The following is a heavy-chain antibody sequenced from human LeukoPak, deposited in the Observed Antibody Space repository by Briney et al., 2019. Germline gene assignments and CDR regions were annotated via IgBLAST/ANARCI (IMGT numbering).Heavy chain of an antibody. Sequence: PGGSLRLSCAASGFTFSSYWMHWVAHAPGKGLVWVSRINSDGSSTSYADSVKGRFTISRDNAKNTLYLQMNSLRAEDTAVYYCARDPGYSGYDMTQDYWGQGTLVTVSS. CDR1: GFTFSSYW. J-gene: IGHJ4*02. V-gene: IGHV3-74*01. D-gene: IGHD5-12*01. CDR3: ARDPGYSGYDMTQDY. CDR2: INSDGSST.